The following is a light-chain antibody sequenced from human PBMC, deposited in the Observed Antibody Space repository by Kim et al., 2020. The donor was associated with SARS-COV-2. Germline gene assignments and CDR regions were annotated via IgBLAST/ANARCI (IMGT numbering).Light chain of an antibody. Sequence: QSALTQPRSVSGSPGQSVTISCTGTNSDVGGYDYVSWYRHHPGKAPKTMIYDLNKRPSGVPDRFSASKSGNTASLTISGLQAEDEGDYYCCSYAGRYTWIFGGGTKLTVL. CDR2: DLN. CDR3: CSYAGRYTWI. V-gene: IGLV2-11*01. CDR1: NSDVGGYDY. J-gene: IGLJ2*01.